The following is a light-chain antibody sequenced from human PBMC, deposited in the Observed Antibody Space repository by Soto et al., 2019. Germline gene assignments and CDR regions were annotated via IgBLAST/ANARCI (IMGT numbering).Light chain of an antibody. V-gene: IGKV1-39*01. CDR2: AAS. J-gene: IGKJ3*01. CDR1: QSISSY. CDR3: QQSYSTPFT. Sequence: DIQMTQYPSSLSASVGDRVTITFRASQSISSYLNWYQQKPGKAPKLLIYAASSLQSGVPSRFSGTASGTDFTLTISSLQPEDFATYYCQQSYSTPFTFGPATKVDI.